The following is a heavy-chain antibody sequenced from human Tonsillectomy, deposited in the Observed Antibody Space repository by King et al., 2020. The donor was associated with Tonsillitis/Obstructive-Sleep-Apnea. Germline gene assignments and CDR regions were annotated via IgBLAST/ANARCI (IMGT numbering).Heavy chain of an antibody. CDR1: GDSVSSNSSA. J-gene: IGHJ4*02. CDR3: AREGAGFFY. V-gene: IGHV6-1*01. Sequence: VQLQQSGPGLVKPSETLSLTCAISGDSVSSNSSAWNWLRQSPSGGLEWLGRTYYRSKWYHDYAISVKSRITINPDTSKNQFSLQLNSVTPEDTAVYYCAREGAGFFYWGQGTLVTVSS. CDR2: TYYRSKWYH. D-gene: IGHD4/OR15-4a*01.